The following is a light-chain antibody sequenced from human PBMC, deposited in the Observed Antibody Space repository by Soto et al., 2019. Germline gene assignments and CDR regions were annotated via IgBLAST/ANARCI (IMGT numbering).Light chain of an antibody. CDR1: QSFRGL. V-gene: IGKV3-11*01. CDR3: QQRHMWPIT. J-gene: IGKJ5*01. CDR2: HAY. Sequence: EVVLTQSPVPLSLSPGERATLSCRASQSFRGLLAWYQQKPGPAPRLLIYHAYDRATGIPPRFSGSGSGTDFTLSISSLEPQYGAVDYRQQRHMWPITFGQGTRLEIK.